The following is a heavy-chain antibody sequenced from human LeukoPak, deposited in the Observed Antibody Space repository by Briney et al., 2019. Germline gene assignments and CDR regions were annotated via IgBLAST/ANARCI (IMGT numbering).Heavy chain of an antibody. J-gene: IGHJ3*02. CDR3: ATTYSGYAADAFDI. D-gene: IGHD5-12*01. V-gene: IGHV4-30-4*08. CDR2: IYYSGST. CDR1: GGSISSGGYY. Sequence: PSQTLSLTCTVSGGSISSGGYYWSWIRQPPGKGLEYIGYIYYSGSTYYNPSLKSRVTISVDTSKNQFSLKLSSVTAADTAVYYCATTYSGYAADAFDIWGQGTMVTVSS.